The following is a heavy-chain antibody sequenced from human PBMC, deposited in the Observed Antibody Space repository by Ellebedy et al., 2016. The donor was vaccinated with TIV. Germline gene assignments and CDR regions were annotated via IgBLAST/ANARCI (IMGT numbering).Heavy chain of an antibody. Sequence: PGGSLRLSCVASGFNFSNYWMNWVRQAPGKGLEWVANVNQDGSEKYYVVSVKGRFTISRDNGKHSVQRQLNSLRAEDTAVYYCASGIVIVPADIPHIGLYFYGMDVWGQGTTVTVSS. J-gene: IGHJ6*02. CDR2: VNQDGSEK. CDR1: GFNFSNYW. D-gene: IGHD2-2*02. CDR3: ASGIVIVPADIPHIGLYFYGMDV. V-gene: IGHV3-7*03.